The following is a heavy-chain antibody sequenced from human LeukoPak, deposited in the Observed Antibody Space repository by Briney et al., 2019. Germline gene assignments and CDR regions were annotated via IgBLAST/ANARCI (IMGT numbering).Heavy chain of an antibody. CDR1: GYSFTSYW. CDR2: IRYEGRNK. D-gene: IGHD3-10*01. J-gene: IGHJ6*03. V-gene: IGHV3-30*02. CDR3: ARVYYGSGSLHYYYYYMDV. Sequence: GESLKISCKGSGYSFTSYWIGWVRQAPGKGLEWVGFIRYEGRNKYYADFVKGRFTISRDNSKNTLYLQMNSLRAEDTAVYYCARVYYGSGSLHYYYYYMDVWGKGTTVTISS.